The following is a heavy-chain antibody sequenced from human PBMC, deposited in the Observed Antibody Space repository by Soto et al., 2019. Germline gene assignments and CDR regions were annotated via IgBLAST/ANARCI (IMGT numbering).Heavy chain of an antibody. D-gene: IGHD3-9*01. CDR2: ISSSGDST. V-gene: IGHV3-23*01. Sequence: EVQLLESGGDLVQPGGSLRLSCTASGFTFSDYAMNWVRQAPGKGLEWVSTISSSGDSTYYADSVKGRFTISRDNSKNTLSLQMNSLRAEDTAVNYCARDPSTGYADYWGQGTLVTVSS. J-gene: IGHJ4*02. CDR3: ARDPSTGYADY. CDR1: GFTFSDYA.